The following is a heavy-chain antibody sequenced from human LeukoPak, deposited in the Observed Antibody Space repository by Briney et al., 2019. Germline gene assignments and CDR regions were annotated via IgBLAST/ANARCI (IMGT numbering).Heavy chain of an antibody. J-gene: IGHJ4*02. CDR1: GGSISSGGYS. CDR3: ARADYGDNFDY. CDR2: VYHSGST. D-gene: IGHD4-17*01. Sequence: SETLSLTCTVSGGSISSGGYSWSWIRQPPGKGLEWIGYVYHSGSTYYNPSLKSRVTISVDRSKNQFSLKLSSVTAADTAVCYCARADYGDNFDYWGQGTLVTVSS. V-gene: IGHV4-30-2*01.